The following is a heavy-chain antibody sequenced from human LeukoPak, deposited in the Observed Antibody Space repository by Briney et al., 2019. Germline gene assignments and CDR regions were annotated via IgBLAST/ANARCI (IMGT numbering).Heavy chain of an antibody. V-gene: IGHV1-2*02. CDR1: GYTFTGYY. CDR3: ARTDIAMGYYYMDV. CDR2: INPNSGGT. D-gene: IGHD5-18*01. Sequence: ASVKVSCKASGYTFTGYYMHWVRQAPGQGLEWMGWINPNSGGTNYAQKFQGRVTMTRDTSISTAYMELSRLRSDDTAVYYCARTDIAMGYYYMDVWGKGTTVTVSS. J-gene: IGHJ6*03.